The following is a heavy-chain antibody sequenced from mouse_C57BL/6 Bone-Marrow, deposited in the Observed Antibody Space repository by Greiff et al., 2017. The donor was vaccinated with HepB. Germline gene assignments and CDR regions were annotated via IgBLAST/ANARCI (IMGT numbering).Heavy chain of an antibody. CDR3: AWAITTVPWFAY. Sequence: VQLQQSVAELVRPGASVKLSCTASGFNIKNTYMHWVKQRPEQGLEWIGRIDPANGNTKYAPKFQGKATITADTSSNTAYLQLSSLTSEDSAVYYCAWAITTVPWFAYWGQGTLVTVSA. D-gene: IGHD1-1*01. J-gene: IGHJ3*01. CDR2: IDPANGNT. V-gene: IGHV14-3*01. CDR1: GFNIKNTY.